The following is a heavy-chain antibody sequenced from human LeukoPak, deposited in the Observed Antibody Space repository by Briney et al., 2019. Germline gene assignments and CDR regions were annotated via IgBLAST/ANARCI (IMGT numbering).Heavy chain of an antibody. Sequence: GGSLRLSCAASGFTFSNYVMHWVRQSTGKGLEWVSGINTAGDTYYPGSVKGRFTISRENAKNSLHLQMNSLRAGDTAVYYCARGLPGGFDPWGQGTLVTVSS. CDR3: ARGLPGGFDP. D-gene: IGHD4-11*01. J-gene: IGHJ5*02. CDR1: GFTFSNYV. V-gene: IGHV3-13*04. CDR2: INTAGDT.